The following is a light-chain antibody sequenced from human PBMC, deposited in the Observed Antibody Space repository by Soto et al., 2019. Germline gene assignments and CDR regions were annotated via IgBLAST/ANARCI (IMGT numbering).Light chain of an antibody. V-gene: IGLV2-14*01. CDR1: SSDVGRYDY. CDR3: SSYTDSSNYV. J-gene: IGLJ1*01. CDR2: QVT. Sequence: QSVLTQPRSVSGSPGQSVTISCTGTSSDVGRYDYVSWYQQQPGKAPKLMIYQVTNRPSGVSNRFSGSRSGNTASLTISGLQAEDEADYYCSSYTDSSNYVFGTGTKVTVL.